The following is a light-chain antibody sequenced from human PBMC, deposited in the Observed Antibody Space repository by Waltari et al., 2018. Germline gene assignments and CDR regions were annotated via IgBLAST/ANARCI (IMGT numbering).Light chain of an antibody. J-gene: IGKJ2*01. Sequence: DIQMSQFPSSLSASVGDRVTITCRASQGISSYLNWYQQKPGEAPKLLIYYGSSLTSGVPSRFRGSGSGTEFTLTISSLQAEDFATYYCQQGNSFPYTFGQGTEVEVK. V-gene: IGKV1-17*01. CDR1: QGISSY. CDR3: QQGNSFPYT. CDR2: YGS.